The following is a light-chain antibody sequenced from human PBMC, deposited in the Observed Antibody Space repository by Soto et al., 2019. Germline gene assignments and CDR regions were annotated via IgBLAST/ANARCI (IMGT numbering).Light chain of an antibody. CDR2: NAS. CDR1: QTISKY. Sequence: EIVVTQSPAALSLPPGERATLFCKTSQTISKYLVWYQQKPGQAPRLLIHNASNRATGIPARFNGSGSGTDFTLTISSLEPEDFAVYYCQRRSNWPVTFGGGTKLEI. J-gene: IGKJ4*01. CDR3: QRRSNWPVT. V-gene: IGKV3-11*01.